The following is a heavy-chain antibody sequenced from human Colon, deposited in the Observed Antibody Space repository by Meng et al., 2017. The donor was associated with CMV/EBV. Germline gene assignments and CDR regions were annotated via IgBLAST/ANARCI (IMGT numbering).Heavy chain of an antibody. J-gene: IGHJ4*02. CDR1: GGSVSSGYTY. Sequence: SETLSLTCTVSGGSVSSGYTYWSWIRQPPGQGLEWIGYVYYSGSTNYNPSLKSRVTISVDTSKNEFSLTLSSATAADTAVYYCVRDRGYNYGNFDSWGQGTLVTVSS. V-gene: IGHV4-61*01. D-gene: IGHD5-18*01. CDR2: VYYSGST. CDR3: VRDRGYNYGNFDS.